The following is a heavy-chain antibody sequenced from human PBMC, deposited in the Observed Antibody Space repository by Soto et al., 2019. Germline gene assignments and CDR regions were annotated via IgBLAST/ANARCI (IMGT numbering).Heavy chain of an antibody. CDR1: GASITTSLIY. CDR2: MYFSGTT. J-gene: IGHJ6*01. Sequence: QLQLQESGPGLVKPSETLSLTCSVSGASITTSLIYWGWVRQSPGKSLEWIGSMYFSGTTYYNPSLKGRVTISGDTSKSQFSLKVTSVTAADTAIYYCVRHHDTAMAYYNYYGMDVWGQGTTVTVSS. CDR3: VRHHDTAMAYYNYYGMDV. V-gene: IGHV4-39*01. D-gene: IGHD5-18*01.